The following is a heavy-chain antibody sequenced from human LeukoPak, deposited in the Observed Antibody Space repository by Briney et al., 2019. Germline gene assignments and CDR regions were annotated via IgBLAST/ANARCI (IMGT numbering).Heavy chain of an antibody. CDR1: GYTFTSYG. CDR3: ARPRLTYYYDTSGYGDAFDI. J-gene: IGHJ3*02. CDR2: ISTYSGNT. Sequence: ASVKVSCKASGYTFTSYGVSWVRQAPGQGLEWMGWISTYSGNTNYAQKFQGRVTMTTDTSTSTAYMELRSLRSDDTAVYYCARPRLTYYYDTSGYGDAFDIWGQGTIVTVSS. D-gene: IGHD3-22*01. V-gene: IGHV1-18*01.